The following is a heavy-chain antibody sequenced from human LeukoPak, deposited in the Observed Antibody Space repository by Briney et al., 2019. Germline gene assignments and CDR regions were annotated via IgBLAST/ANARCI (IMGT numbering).Heavy chain of an antibody. CDR2: MYSVGST. CDR1: GFTISANF. Sequence: GGSLRLSCAASGFTISANFMSWVRQAPGKGLEWVSIMYSVGSTFYADSVKGRFTISRGPSKNSLDLQMDSLRVDDTAVYYCARRPVLRFLGSDAFDIWGQGTMVTVSS. D-gene: IGHD3-3*01. V-gene: IGHV3-66*04. J-gene: IGHJ3*02. CDR3: ARRPVLRFLGSDAFDI.